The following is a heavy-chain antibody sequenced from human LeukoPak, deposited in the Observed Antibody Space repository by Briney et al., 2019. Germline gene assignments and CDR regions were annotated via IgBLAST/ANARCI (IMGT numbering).Heavy chain of an antibody. D-gene: IGHD4-23*01. CDR2: IYPGDSDT. J-gene: IGHJ4*02. Sequence: GESLKISCKGSGSRFTSYWIGWVRQLPGKGLEWMGIIYPGDSDTRYSPSFQGQVTISADKSISTAYLQWSSLKASDTAMYYCATHDYGGNTVFDYWGQGTLVTVSS. CDR3: ATHDYGGNTVFDY. CDR1: GSRFTSYW. V-gene: IGHV5-51*01.